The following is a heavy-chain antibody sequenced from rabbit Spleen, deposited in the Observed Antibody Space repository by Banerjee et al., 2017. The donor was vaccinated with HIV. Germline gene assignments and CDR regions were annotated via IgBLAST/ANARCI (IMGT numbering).Heavy chain of an antibody. CDR3: ARDAGTSFSTYGMDL. CDR1: GFSFNSGYD. CDR2: IYAGSSGST. Sequence: QSLQESGGGLVKPGGTLTLTCKASGFSFNSGYDMCWVRQAPGKGLEWIACIYAGSSGSTYSATWAKGRFTISKTSSTTVTLQMTSLTAADTATYFCARDAGTSFSTYGMDLWGQGTLVTVS. J-gene: IGHJ6*01. V-gene: IGHV1S40*01. D-gene: IGHD8-1*01.